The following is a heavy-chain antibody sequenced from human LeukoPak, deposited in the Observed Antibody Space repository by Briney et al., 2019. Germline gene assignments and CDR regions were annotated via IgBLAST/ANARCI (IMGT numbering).Heavy chain of an antibody. CDR1: GFRFSHYA. J-gene: IGHJ4*02. CDR2: ISSDGDTT. V-gene: IGHV3-23*01. D-gene: IGHD2-8*01. CDR3: AKTYCTNGACYVDE. Sequence: GGSLRLSCVASGFRFSHYAMRWVRQAPGKGLEWVSGISSDGDTTSYADFVKGRFTISRDNSKNTLYLQMNSLRAEDAAIYYCAKTYCTNGACYVDEWGQGTLITVSS.